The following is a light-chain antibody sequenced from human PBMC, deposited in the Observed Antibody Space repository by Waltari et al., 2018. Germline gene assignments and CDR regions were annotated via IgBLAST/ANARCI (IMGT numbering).Light chain of an antibody. CDR3: QSFDSSLSASV. CDR1: SSNFGAGYD. V-gene: IGLV1-40*01. J-gene: IGLJ3*02. Sequence: QSVLTQPPSMSGAPGQKVTIPCTGGSSNFGAGYDVHWYQQFPGTAPKLLIFGNTHRPSGVPGRFSGSKSGTSASLAIAGLQSEDEAVYYGQSFDSSLSASVFGGGTKLTVL. CDR2: GNT.